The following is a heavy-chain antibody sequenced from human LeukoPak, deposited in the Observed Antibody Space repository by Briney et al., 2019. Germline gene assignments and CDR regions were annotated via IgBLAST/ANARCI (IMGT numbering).Heavy chain of an antibody. CDR1: GYTFINYG. CDR2: IAVYNGDT. D-gene: IGHD3-10*01. V-gene: IGHV1-18*01. CDR3: ARLQFGGSSSRYYYFYRDV. J-gene: IGHJ6*03. Sequence: ASVKVSCKASGYTFINYGISWVRQAPGQGLEWMGWIAVYNGDTNYAQTYQGRVTMTRDTSKSTAYMELRSLRPDDTAAYYCARLQFGGSSSRYYYFYRDVGRKGTTVTVS.